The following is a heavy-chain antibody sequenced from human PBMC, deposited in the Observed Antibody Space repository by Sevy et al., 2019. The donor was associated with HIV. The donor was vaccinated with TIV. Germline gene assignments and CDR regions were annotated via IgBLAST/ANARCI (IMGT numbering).Heavy chain of an antibody. V-gene: IGHV3-30*18. D-gene: IGHD3-9*01. CDR3: AKDLYYDILTGDATDAFDM. J-gene: IGHJ3*02. CDR2: ISYDGGKK. Sequence: GGSLRLSCAVSGFTFNAYDMHWVRQAPGKGLEYMALISYDGGKKYYADSVKGRFTISRDNSENTLYLQMNNLRAEDTAVHYCAKDLYYDILTGDATDAFDMWGQGTMVTVSS. CDR1: GFTFNAYD.